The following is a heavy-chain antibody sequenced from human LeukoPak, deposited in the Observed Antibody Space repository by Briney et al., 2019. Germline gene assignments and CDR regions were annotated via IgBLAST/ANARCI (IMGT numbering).Heavy chain of an antibody. V-gene: IGHV4-59*01. J-gene: IGHJ4*02. CDR1: GGSISSYY. CDR3: ARSIDDYGDYAY. CDR2: IYYSGST. D-gene: IGHD4-17*01. Sequence: NPSETLSLTCTVSGGSISSYYWSWIRQPPGKGLEWIGYIYYSGSTNYNPSLKSRVTISVDTSKNQFSLKLSSVTAADTAVYYCARSIDDYGDYAYWGQGTLVTVSS.